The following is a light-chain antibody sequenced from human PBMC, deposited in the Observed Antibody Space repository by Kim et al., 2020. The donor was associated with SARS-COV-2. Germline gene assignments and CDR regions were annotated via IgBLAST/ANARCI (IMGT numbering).Light chain of an antibody. V-gene: IGKV3-15*01. CDR2: GAS. CDR3: QQYNNWPLT. J-gene: IGKJ4*01. Sequence: EIVMTQYPATLSVSPGERATLSCRASQSVSSNLAWYQQKPGQAPRLLIYGASTRATGIPARFSGSGSGTEFTLTISSLQSEDFAVYYCQQYNNWPLTFGGGTKLEIK. CDR1: QSVSSN.